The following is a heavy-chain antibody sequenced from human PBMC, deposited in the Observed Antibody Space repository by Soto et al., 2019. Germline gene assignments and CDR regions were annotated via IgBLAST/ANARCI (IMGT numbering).Heavy chain of an antibody. CDR2: IWYDGSNK. CDR3: ARAGSDYVWGSYRTRFDFLFWQDEPFDY. V-gene: IGHV3-33*01. CDR1: GFTFSSYG. J-gene: IGHJ4*02. D-gene: IGHD3-16*02. Sequence: PGGSLRLSCAASGFTFSSYGMHWVRQAPGKGLEWVAVIWYDGSNKYYADSMKGRFTISRDNSKNTLYLQMNSLRAEDTAVYYCARAGSDYVWGSYRTRFDFLFWQDEPFDYWGQGTLVTVSS.